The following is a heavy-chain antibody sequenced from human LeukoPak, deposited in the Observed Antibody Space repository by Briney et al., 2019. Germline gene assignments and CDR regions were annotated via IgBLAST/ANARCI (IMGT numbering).Heavy chain of an antibody. CDR1: GGSISSSSYY. CDR3: ARGTVSSRYFDY. J-gene: IGHJ4*02. Sequence: SETLSLTCTVSGGSISSSSYYWGWIRQPPGKGLEWIGSIYYSGSIYYNPSLKSRVTISVDTSKNQFSLKLSSVTAADTAVYYCARGTVSSRYFDYWGQGTLVTVSS. D-gene: IGHD6-19*01. V-gene: IGHV4-39*07. CDR2: IYYSGSI.